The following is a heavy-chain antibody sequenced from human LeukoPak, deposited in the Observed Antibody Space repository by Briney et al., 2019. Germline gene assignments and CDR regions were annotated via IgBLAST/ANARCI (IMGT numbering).Heavy chain of an antibody. CDR1: GFTFSNCG. D-gene: IGHD6-19*01. Sequence: GASLRLSCAASGFTFSNCGMSWVRQAPGKGLEWVSTVNENGRNTHYADSAKGRFTISRDNSKNTLLLQMNSLRADDTALYYCTKGDGGSYPIDYWGQGTLVIVSS. CDR3: TKGDGGSYPIDY. J-gene: IGHJ4*02. CDR2: VNENGRNT. V-gene: IGHV3-23*01.